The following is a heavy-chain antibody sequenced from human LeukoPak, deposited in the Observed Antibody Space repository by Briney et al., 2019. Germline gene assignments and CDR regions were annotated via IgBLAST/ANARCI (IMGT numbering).Heavy chain of an antibody. CDR2: IYYSGST. Sequence: SETLSLTCTVSGGSISSSSYYWGWIRQPPGKGLEWIGSIYYSGSTYYNPSLKSRVTISVDTSKNQFSLKLSSVTAADTAVYYCARIRLIYSSSSWPTVLYYFDYWGQGTLVTVSS. CDR1: GGSISSSSYY. J-gene: IGHJ4*02. CDR3: ARIRLIYSSSSWPTVLYYFDY. D-gene: IGHD6-13*01. V-gene: IGHV4-39*07.